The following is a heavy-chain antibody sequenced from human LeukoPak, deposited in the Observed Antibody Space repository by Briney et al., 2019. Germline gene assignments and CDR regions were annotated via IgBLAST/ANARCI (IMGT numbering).Heavy chain of an antibody. V-gene: IGHV3-11*04. CDR1: GFTFSDYY. CDR3: ARDHGYGDYPYFYYYMDV. D-gene: IGHD4-17*01. CDR2: ISSSGSTI. Sequence: GGSLRLSCAASGFTFSDYYMSWIRQAPGKGLEWVSYISSSGSTIYYADSVKGRFTISRDNAKNSLYLQMNSLRAEDTAVYYCARDHGYGDYPYFYYYMDVWGKGTTVTVSS. J-gene: IGHJ6*03.